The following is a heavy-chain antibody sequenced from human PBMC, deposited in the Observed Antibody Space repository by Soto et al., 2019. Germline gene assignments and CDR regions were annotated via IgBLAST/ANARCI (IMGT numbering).Heavy chain of an antibody. D-gene: IGHD1-26*01. CDR2: ISYDGSNK. CDR1: GFTFSSYG. V-gene: IGHV3-30*18. CDR3: AKDLQWELRTYYYGMDV. Sequence: GGSLRLSCVASGFTFSSYGMHWVRQAPGKGLEWVAVISYDGSNKYYADSVKGRFTMSRDNSKNTLYLQMNSLRAEDSAIYYCAKDLQWELRTYYYGMDVWGKGTTVTVSS. J-gene: IGHJ6*04.